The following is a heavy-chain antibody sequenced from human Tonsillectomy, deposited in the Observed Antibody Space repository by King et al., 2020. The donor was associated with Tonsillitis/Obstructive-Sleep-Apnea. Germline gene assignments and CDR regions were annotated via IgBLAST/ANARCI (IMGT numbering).Heavy chain of an antibody. CDR1: GGSISSSSYY. V-gene: IGHV4-39*01. D-gene: IGHD3-3*01. CDR2: IYYSGGT. CDR3: ASINYDFWSGYHNWFDP. J-gene: IGHJ5*02. Sequence: QLQESGPGLVKPSETLSLTCTVSGGSISSSSYYWGWIRQPPGKGLEWIGSIYYSGGTYYNPSLKSRVTISVDTSKNQFSLKLSSVTAADTAVYYCASINYDFWSGYHNWFDPWGQGTLVTVSS.